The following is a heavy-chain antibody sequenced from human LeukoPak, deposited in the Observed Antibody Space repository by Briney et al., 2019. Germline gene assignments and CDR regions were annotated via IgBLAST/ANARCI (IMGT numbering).Heavy chain of an antibody. CDR1: GGSINNYY. D-gene: IGHD1-26*01. J-gene: IGHJ3*02. CDR3: ARDSYTGSHFEDTFDI. Sequence: SETLSLTCTVSGGSINNYYWSWIRQPPGKGLEWIGHISYSGNTNYNSSLRSRVTISFGTSKNKFSLRLSSEAAAETALYYCARDSYTGSHFEDTFDIWGQGTMVTVSS. CDR2: ISYSGNT. V-gene: IGHV4-59*01.